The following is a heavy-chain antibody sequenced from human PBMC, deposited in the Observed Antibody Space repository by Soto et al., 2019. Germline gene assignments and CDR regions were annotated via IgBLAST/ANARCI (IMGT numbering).Heavy chain of an antibody. CDR2: IYYSGST. CDR3: ARAFAGFGAYWYFDL. CDR1: GGSISSYY. Sequence: SETLSLTCTVSGGSISSYYWSWIRQPPGKGLEWIGYIYYSGSTNYNPSLKSRVTISVDTSENQFSLRLSSVTAADTAVYYCARAFAGFGAYWYFDLWAVAPWSPSPQ. D-gene: IGHD3-16*01. J-gene: IGHJ2*01. V-gene: IGHV4-59*01.